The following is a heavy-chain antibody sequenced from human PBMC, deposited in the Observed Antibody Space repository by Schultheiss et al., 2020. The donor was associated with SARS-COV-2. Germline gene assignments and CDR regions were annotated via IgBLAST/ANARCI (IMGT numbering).Heavy chain of an antibody. J-gene: IGHJ6*02. D-gene: IGHD3-3*01. CDR2: IWYDGSNK. V-gene: IGHV3-30*04. CDR1: GFTFSSYA. Sequence: GGSLRLSCAASGFTFSSYAMHWVRQAPGKGLEWVAVIWYDGSNKYYADSVKGRFTISRDNSKNTLYLQMNSLRAEDTAVYYCARSGSDYGMDVWGQGTTVTVSS. CDR3: ARSGSDYGMDV.